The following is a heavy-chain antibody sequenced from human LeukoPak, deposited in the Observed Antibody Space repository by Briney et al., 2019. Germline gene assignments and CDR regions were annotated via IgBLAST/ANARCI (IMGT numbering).Heavy chain of an antibody. CDR2: ISTYNGNT. J-gene: IGHJ4*02. V-gene: IGHV1-18*01. CDR1: GYTFNSHG. D-gene: IGHD6-19*01. CDR3: ASTPPESSGWYGLDY. Sequence: ASVKVSCKASGYTFNSHGITWVRQAPGQVLEWMGWISTYNGNTNYAPKLQGRVTMTTDTSTSTAYMELRSLRSDDTAVYYCASTPPESSGWYGLDYWGQGTLVTVSS.